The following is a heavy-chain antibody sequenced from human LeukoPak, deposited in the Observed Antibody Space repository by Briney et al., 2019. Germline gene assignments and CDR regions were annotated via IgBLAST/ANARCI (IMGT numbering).Heavy chain of an antibody. J-gene: IGHJ4*02. Sequence: GGSLRLSCAASGFTFSSYSMNWVRQAPGKGLEWVSSISSSSSYIYYADSVKGRFTISRDNAKNPLYLQMNSLRAEDTAVYYCAKAEVVTYYYDSSGYYVDYWSQGTLVTVSS. CDR1: GFTFSSYS. V-gene: IGHV3-21*04. CDR3: AKAEVVTYYYDSSGYYVDY. D-gene: IGHD3-22*01. CDR2: ISSSSSYI.